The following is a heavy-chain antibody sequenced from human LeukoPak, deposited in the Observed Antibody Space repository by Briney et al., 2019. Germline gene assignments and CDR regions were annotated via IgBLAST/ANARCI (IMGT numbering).Heavy chain of an antibody. Sequence: GESLKISCKGSGYSFTNHWIGWVRQMPGKGLEWMAIMYPGDSDTRYSPSFEGQVTISADTSISTAYLRWGSLKASDTAIYYCARLGGFAAAGSADYWGQGTLVTVSS. V-gene: IGHV5-51*01. J-gene: IGHJ4*02. D-gene: IGHD6-13*01. CDR1: GYSFTNHW. CDR2: MYPGDSDT. CDR3: ARLGGFAAAGSADY.